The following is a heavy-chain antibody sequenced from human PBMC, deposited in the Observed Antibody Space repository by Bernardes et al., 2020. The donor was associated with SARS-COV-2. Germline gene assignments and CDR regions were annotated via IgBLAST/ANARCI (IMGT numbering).Heavy chain of an antibody. CDR1: GFAFSRYD. Sequence: GGSLRLSCAASGFAFSRYDMHWVRQPTGKGLEWVSAIDTTGDTYYPDSVKGRFTISRENGKNSLYLQMNSLRAGDTAVYYCARGGYMFGHDLWGQGTLVTVSS. D-gene: IGHD5-18*01. J-gene: IGHJ5*02. CDR3: ARGGYMFGHDL. CDR2: IDTTGDT. V-gene: IGHV3-13*04.